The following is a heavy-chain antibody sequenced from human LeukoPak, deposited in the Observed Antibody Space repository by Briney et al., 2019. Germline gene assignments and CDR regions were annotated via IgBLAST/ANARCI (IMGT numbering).Heavy chain of an antibody. Sequence: SETLSLTCAVYGGPFSGYYWSWIRQPPGKGLEWIGEINHSGSTNYNPSLKSRVTISVDTPKNQFSLKLSSVTAADTAVYYCARLVVPAAVYYYYYYMDVWGKGTTVTVSS. CDR1: GGPFSGYY. D-gene: IGHD2-2*01. CDR3: ARLVVPAAVYYYYYYMDV. V-gene: IGHV4-34*01. J-gene: IGHJ6*03. CDR2: INHSGST.